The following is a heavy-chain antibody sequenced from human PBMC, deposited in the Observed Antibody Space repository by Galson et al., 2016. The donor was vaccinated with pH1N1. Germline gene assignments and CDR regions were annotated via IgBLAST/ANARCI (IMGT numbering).Heavy chain of an antibody. J-gene: IGHJ4*02. Sequence: SVKVSCKAAGYSFTNYGIHWVRQAPGQGLEWMGWISPYNGNANYAENFQGRVTMTTDTSTNTVYMEMRSLTSHDTAVFYCARDQAAYYSDWYDPSPTFDYWGQGTLVTVSS. CDR2: ISPYNGNA. CDR3: ARDQAAYYSDWYDPSPTFDY. D-gene: IGHD6-19*01. V-gene: IGHV1-18*01. CDR1: GYSFTNYG.